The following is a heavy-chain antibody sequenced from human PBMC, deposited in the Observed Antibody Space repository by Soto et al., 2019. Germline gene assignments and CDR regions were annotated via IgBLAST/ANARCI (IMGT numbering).Heavy chain of an antibody. CDR3: ARHGLYFDRPLMGGSLDYCFDP. V-gene: IGHV1-69*13. D-gene: IGHD1-26*01. CDR2: IIPIFGTA. J-gene: IGHJ5*02. CDR1: GGTFSSYA. Sequence: SVKVSCKASGGTFSSYAISWVRQAPGQGLEWMGGIIPIFGTANYAQKFQGRVTITADESTSTAYMELSSLRSEDTAVYYCARHGLYFDRPLMGGSLDYCFDPWG.